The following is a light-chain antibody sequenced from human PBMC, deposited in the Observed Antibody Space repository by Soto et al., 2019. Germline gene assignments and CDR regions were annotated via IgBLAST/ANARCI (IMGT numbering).Light chain of an antibody. J-gene: IGLJ2*01. V-gene: IGLV4-69*01. CDR1: SGHSTYA. Sequence: QLVLTQSPSASASLGASVKLTCTLSSGHSTYAIAWHQQQPEKGPRYLMMLKSDGSHSKGDGIPDRFSGSSSGAERYLTISSLQSEDEANYYCHTWGTGFRVFGGGTKLTVL. CDR2: LKSDGSH. CDR3: HTWGTGFRV.